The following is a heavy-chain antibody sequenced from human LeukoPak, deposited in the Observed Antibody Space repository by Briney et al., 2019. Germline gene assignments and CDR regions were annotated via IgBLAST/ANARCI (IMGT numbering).Heavy chain of an antibody. J-gene: IGHJ3*02. CDR1: GGSISSSSYY. D-gene: IGHD6-25*01. Sequence: RTSETLSLTCTVSGGSISSSSYYWGWIRQPPGKGLEWIGSIYYSGSTYYNPSLKSRVTISVDTSKNQFSLKLSSVTAADTAVYYCARTRSAGFDAFDIWGQGTMVTVSS. V-gene: IGHV4-39*01. CDR3: ARTRSAGFDAFDI. CDR2: IYYSGST.